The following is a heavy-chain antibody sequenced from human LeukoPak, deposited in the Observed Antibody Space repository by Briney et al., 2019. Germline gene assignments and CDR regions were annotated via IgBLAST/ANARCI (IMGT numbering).Heavy chain of an antibody. Sequence: VASVKVSCKASGYTFTGYYMHWVRQAPGQGLEWMGWINPNSGGTNYAQKFQGRVTMTRDTSISTAYMELSRLRSDDTAVYYCARAPPGDYGDRPVDYWGQGTLVTVSS. J-gene: IGHJ4*02. CDR1: GYTFTGYY. V-gene: IGHV1-2*02. CDR3: ARAPPGDYGDRPVDY. CDR2: INPNSGGT. D-gene: IGHD4-17*01.